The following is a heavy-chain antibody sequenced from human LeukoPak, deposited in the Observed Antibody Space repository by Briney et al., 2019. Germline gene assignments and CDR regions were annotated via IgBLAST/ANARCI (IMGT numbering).Heavy chain of an antibody. Sequence: ASVKVSCKASGYTFTGCYMHWVRQAPGQGLEWMGWINPNSGGTNYAQKLQGRVTMTRDTSISTAYMELSRLRSDDTAVYYCARAPIAAVGFDPWGQGTLVTVSS. CDR3: ARAPIAAVGFDP. CDR1: GYTFTGCY. CDR2: INPNSGGT. J-gene: IGHJ5*02. D-gene: IGHD6-25*01. V-gene: IGHV1-2*02.